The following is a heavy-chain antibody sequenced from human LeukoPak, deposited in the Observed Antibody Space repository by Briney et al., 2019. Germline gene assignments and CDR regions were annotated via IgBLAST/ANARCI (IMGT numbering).Heavy chain of an antibody. CDR3: ARRSGATYYYGSGSYSNYYFGY. J-gene: IGHJ4*02. Sequence: PGGSLRLSCAASGFTFSSYSMNWVRQAPGKGLEWVSYISSSSSTIYYADSVKGRFTISRDNAKNSLYLQMNSLRAEDTAVYYCARRSGATYYYGSGSYSNYYFGYWGQGTLVTVSS. CDR2: ISSSSSTI. V-gene: IGHV3-48*04. CDR1: GFTFSSYS. D-gene: IGHD3-10*01.